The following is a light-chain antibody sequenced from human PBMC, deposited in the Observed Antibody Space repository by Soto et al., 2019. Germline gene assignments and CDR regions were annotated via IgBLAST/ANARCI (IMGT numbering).Light chain of an antibody. CDR1: QSISSW. V-gene: IGKV1-5*01. CDR2: DAS. CDR3: QQYNSYLT. J-gene: IGKJ1*01. Sequence: DIQMTQSPSTLSASVGDKVTITCRASQSISSWLAWYQQKPGKAPKFLIYDASSLESGVPSRFSGSGSGTEFTLTISSLQPDDFATYYCQQYNSYLTFGQGTKV.